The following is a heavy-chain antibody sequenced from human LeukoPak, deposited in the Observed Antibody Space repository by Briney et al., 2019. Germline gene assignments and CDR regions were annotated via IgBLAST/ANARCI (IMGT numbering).Heavy chain of an antibody. CDR1: GGSISSYY. CDR2: IYYSGST. J-gene: IGHJ5*02. D-gene: IGHD3-10*01. V-gene: IGHV4-59*08. CDR3: ARHFQANSGSYQNWFDP. Sequence: SETLSLTCTVSGGSISSYYWRWIRQPPGKGLEWIGYIYYSGSTNYNPSLKSRVTISVDTSKNQFSLKLSSVTAADTAVYYCARHFQANSGSYQNWFDPWGQGTLVTVSS.